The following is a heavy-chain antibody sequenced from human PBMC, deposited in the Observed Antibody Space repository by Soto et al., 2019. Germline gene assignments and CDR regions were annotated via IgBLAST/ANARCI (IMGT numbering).Heavy chain of an antibody. CDR2: IYYSGST. D-gene: IGHD3-9*01. J-gene: IGHJ5*02. Sequence: DTLSLTCTTSGYSISSYYSNSIRQPPGKGLEWIGYIYYSGSTNYNPSLKSRVTISVDTSKNQFSLKLSSVTAADTAFFFQAEDGIRDFDWNLWGQGTLVTVSS. CDR3: AEDGIRDFDWNL. CDR1: GYSISSYY. V-gene: IGHV4-59*07.